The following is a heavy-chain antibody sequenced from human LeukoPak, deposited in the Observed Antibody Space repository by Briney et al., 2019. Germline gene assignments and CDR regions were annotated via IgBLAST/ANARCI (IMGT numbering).Heavy chain of an antibody. V-gene: IGHV4-4*02. Sequence: SETLSLTCAVSGGSISSSNWWSWVRQPPGKGLEWIGEIYHSGSTNYNPSLKSRVTISVDTSKNQFSLKLSSVTAADTAVYYCARVSRCGGDCYSASEGYYYYMDVWGKGTTVTVSS. D-gene: IGHD2-21*02. CDR3: ARVSRCGGDCYSASEGYYYYMDV. J-gene: IGHJ6*03. CDR2: IYHSGST. CDR1: GGSISSSNW.